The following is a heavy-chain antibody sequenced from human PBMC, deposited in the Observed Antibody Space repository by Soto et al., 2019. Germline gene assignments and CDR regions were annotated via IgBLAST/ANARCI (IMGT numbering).Heavy chain of an antibody. J-gene: IGHJ6*03. CDR2: IHSSGST. D-gene: IGHD2-2*01. Sequence: QLQMEESGSGLVKPSETLSLSCTVSGVSISKSSYYWGWIRQPPGRGLEWIGSIHSSGSTSYNPSLENRVTMSVDTSKNQFSLRLNSVTAADTAVYYCARLVIVPAAMSDYYMDVWGKGATVTVSS. CDR1: GVSISKSSYY. V-gene: IGHV4-39*01. CDR3: ARLVIVPAAMSDYYMDV.